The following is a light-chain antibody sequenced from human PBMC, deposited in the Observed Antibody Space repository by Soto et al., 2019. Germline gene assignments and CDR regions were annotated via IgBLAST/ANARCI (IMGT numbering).Light chain of an antibody. CDR3: SSYTSTNYVI. CDR2: EVT. Sequence: QSVLTQPASMSGSPGQSITISCTGTSSDIGDYDYVSWYQHHPGKVPKLIIYEVTNRPSGVSPRFSASKSGNTASLTISGLQAEDEGDYYCSSYTSTNYVIFGGGTKLTVL. V-gene: IGLV2-14*01. CDR1: SSDIGDYDY. J-gene: IGLJ2*01.